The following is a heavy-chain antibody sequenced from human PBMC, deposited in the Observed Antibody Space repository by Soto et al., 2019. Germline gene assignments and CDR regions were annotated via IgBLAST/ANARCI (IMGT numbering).Heavy chain of an antibody. CDR3: AHSPFYDIVTWRHLDY. Sequence: QITLKESGPTLVKPTQTLTLTCTFSGFSLSTDRVGVAWIRQPPGKALEWLAVIYWDDDERYSPSLKNRLTITKDISKNKVVPTVTNMDPVDTATYYCAHSPFYDIVTWRHLDYWGQGTLVTVSS. J-gene: IGHJ4*02. CDR1: GFSLSTDRVG. D-gene: IGHD3-9*01. V-gene: IGHV2-5*02. CDR2: IYWDDDE.